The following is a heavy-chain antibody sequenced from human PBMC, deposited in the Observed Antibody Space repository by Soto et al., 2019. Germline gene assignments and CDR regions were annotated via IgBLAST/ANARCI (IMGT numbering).Heavy chain of an antibody. CDR2: ISGSGGST. J-gene: IGHJ5*02. CDR1: GFTFSSYA. D-gene: IGHD5-12*01. Sequence: GGSLRLSCAASGFTFSSYAMSWVRQAPGKGLEWVSAISGSGGSTYYADSVKGRFTIPRDNSKNTLYLQMNSLRAEDTAVYYCSKSGMATKPHWFDPWGQGTLVTVSS. V-gene: IGHV3-23*01. CDR3: SKSGMATKPHWFDP.